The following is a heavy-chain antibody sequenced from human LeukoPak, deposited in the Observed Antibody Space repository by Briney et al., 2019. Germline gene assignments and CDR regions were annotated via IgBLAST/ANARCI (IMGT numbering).Heavy chain of an antibody. D-gene: IGHD3-10*01. CDR1: GYSISSGYY. J-gene: IGHJ4*01. V-gene: IGHV4-38-2*02. CDR3: ASTLLWFGDSPQFDY. CDR2: IYHSGST. Sequence: SETLSLTCTVSGYSISSGYYWGWIRQPPGKGLEWIGSIYHSGSTYYNPSLKSRVTISVDTSKNQFSLKLSSVTAADTAVYYCASTLLWFGDSPQFDYWGQGTLVTVSS.